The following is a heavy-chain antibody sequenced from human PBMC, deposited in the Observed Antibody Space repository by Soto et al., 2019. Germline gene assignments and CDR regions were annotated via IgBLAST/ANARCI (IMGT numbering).Heavy chain of an antibody. D-gene: IGHD1-26*01. Sequence: QITLKESGPTLVKPTQTLTLTCTFSGFSLTTSGVGVGWIRQPPGKALEYLALIYWDDDKRYSPSLRNRLSVTKDTSKNLVVLSMTNMDPVDSATYYCAHSLDYSGNWEVDWFDPWGQEDLFTVSS. CDR1: GFSLTTSGVG. CDR2: IYWDDDK. V-gene: IGHV2-5*02. CDR3: AHSLDYSGNWEVDWFDP. J-gene: IGHJ5*02.